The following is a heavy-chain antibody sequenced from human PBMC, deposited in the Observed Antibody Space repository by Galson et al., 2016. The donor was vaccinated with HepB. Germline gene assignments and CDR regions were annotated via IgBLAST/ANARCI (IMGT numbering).Heavy chain of an antibody. J-gene: IGHJ6*02. D-gene: IGHD6-19*01. Sequence: SLRLSCAASGFTFSTYAMQWVRQAPGKGLEWVAVIAYDGTNKYYADSVKGRFTISSDNSRNTLYLQMNILRVEDTAVYYLARDKGPGIAVAADFLGSYGMDVWGQGTTVTVSS. CDR2: IAYDGTNK. V-gene: IGHV3-30-3*01. CDR1: GFTFSTYA. CDR3: ARDKGPGIAVAADFLGSYGMDV.